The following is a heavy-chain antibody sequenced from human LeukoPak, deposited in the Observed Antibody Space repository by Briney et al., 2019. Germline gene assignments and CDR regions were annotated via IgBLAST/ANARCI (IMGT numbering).Heavy chain of an antibody. CDR2: LNAANGNS. J-gene: IGHJ6*02. Sequence: ASVKVSCKASGGTFSSYAISWVRQAPGQGLEWMGRLNAANGNSQYSQKFQGRVTITSDSSANTAYMEFSSLRSEDSAVYYCARDGKHIAVPGVRYPMDVWGQGTTVTVS. D-gene: IGHD6-19*01. V-gene: IGHV1-3*01. CDR3: ARDGKHIAVPGVRYPMDV. CDR1: GGTFSSYA.